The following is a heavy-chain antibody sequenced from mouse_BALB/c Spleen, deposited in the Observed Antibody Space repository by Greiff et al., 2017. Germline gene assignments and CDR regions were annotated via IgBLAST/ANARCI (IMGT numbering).Heavy chain of an antibody. CDR1: GFTFSDYY. CDR2: ISDGGSYT. CDR3: ARGGNYEGAMDY. D-gene: IGHD2-1*01. J-gene: IGHJ4*01. Sequence: EVQGVESGGGLVKPGGSLKLSCAASGFTFSDYYMYWVRQTPEKRLEWVATISDGGSYTYYPDSVKGRFTISRDNAKNNLYLQMSSLKSEDTAMYYCARGGNYEGAMDYWGQGTSVTVSS. V-gene: IGHV5-4*02.